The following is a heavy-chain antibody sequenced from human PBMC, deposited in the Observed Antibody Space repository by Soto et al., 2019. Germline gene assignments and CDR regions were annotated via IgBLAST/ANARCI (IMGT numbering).Heavy chain of an antibody. CDR3: AICGGDDRTTGDGWFDP. D-gene: IGHD2-21*01. CDR1: GGSFSGYY. Sequence: ASETLSLTCAVYGGSFSGYYWSWIRQPPGKGLEWIGEINHSGSTNYNPSLKSRVTISVDTSKNQFSLKLSSVTAADTAVYYCAICGGDDRTTGDGWFDPWGQGTLVTVSS. V-gene: IGHV4-34*01. CDR2: INHSGST. J-gene: IGHJ5*02.